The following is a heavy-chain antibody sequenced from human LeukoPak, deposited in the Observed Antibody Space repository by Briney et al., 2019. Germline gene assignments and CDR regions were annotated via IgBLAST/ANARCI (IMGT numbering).Heavy chain of an antibody. CDR2: ISSSGYSI. V-gene: IGHV3-11*01. CDR3: ARDRYGSESYYSFDY. D-gene: IGHD3-10*01. CDR1: GFTFSDYY. Sequence: PGGSLRLSCAASGFTFSDYYMSWIRQAPGKGLEWVSYISSSGYSIYSADSVKGRFSISRDNAKNSLYLQMNSLRAEDTAVYYCARDRYGSESYYSFDYWGQGTLVTVSP. J-gene: IGHJ4*02.